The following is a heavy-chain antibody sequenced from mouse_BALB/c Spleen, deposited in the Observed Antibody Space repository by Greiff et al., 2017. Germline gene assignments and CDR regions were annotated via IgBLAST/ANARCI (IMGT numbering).Heavy chain of an antibody. CDR3: AGTTDYYAMDY. CDR1: GYSITSDYA. D-gene: IGHD1-1*01. J-gene: IGHJ4*01. CDR2: ISYSGST. Sequence: VQLQQSGPGLVKPSQSLSLTCTVTGYSITSDYAWNWIRQFPGNKLEWMGYISYSGSTSYNPSLKSRISITRDTSKNQFFLQLNSVTTEDTATYYCAGTTDYYAMDYWGQGTSVTVSS. V-gene: IGHV3-2*02.